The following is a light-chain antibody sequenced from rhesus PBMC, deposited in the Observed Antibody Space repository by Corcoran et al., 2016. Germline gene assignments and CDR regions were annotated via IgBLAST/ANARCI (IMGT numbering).Light chain of an antibody. CDR3: QQYSSRPPWT. CDR1: QDISGH. CDR2: KAS. V-gene: IGKV1-22*01. Sequence: DMQMTQSPSSLSASVGDTVTITCRASQDISGHLAWYQQKPGRAPKLLIYKASSLQRGVPARFSGSGSWTDFTLTSSSLQSEDIATYYCQQYSSRPPWTFGQGTKVEIK. J-gene: IGKJ1*01.